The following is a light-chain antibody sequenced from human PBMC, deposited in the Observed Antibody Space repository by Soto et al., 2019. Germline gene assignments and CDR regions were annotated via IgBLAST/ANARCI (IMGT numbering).Light chain of an antibody. CDR1: QSVLYSSYNNNY. Sequence: DIVMTQSPDSLAVSLGERATINCRSSQSVLYSSYNNNYLAWYQQKPGQPPNLLIYWASTRESGVPDRFSGSGSGTDFTLTISSLQAEDVAVYYCQQYYSTPWTFGQGTKVEIK. J-gene: IGKJ1*01. CDR3: QQYYSTPWT. CDR2: WAS. V-gene: IGKV4-1*01.